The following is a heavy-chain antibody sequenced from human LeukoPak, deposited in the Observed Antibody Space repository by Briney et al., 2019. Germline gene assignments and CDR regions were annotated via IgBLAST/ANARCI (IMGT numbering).Heavy chain of an antibody. D-gene: IGHD5-18*01. CDR1: GYTFTGYY. J-gene: IGHJ4*02. Sequence: ASVKVSCKASGYTFTGYYMHWVRQAPGQGLEWMGWINPNSGGTNYAQKFQGRVTMTRDTSISTAYMELSRLRSDDTAVYYCARDVRRGYSYGYLGADYWGQGTLVTVSS. V-gene: IGHV1-2*02. CDR3: ARDVRRGYSYGYLGADY. CDR2: INPNSGGT.